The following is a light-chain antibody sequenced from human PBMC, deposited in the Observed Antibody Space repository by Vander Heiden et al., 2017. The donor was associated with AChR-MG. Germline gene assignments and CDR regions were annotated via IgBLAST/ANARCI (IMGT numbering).Light chain of an antibody. J-gene: IGLJ1*01. V-gene: IGLV2-11*01. CDR2: DVT. Sequence: QSALTQPPSASGSPGQSVAISCTGTSSDVGSYNYVFWYQQHPGKAPKLIIYDVTKRPSGAPDRFSGHKSGNTASLTISGLQAEDEADYYCWSYAGNNIYVFGAGTKVTVL. CDR3: WSYAGNNIYV. CDR1: SSDVGSYNY.